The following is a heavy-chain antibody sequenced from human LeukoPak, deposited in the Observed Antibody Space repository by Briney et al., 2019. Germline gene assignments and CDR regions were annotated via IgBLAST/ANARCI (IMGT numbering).Heavy chain of an antibody. J-gene: IGHJ6*02. V-gene: IGHV1-8*02. D-gene: IGHD6-6*01. Sequence: ASVKVSCKASGYTFTSYAMHWVRQAPGQGLEWMGWMNPNSGNTGYAQKFQGRVTMTRDTSITTVYMELSSLTSEDTAVYYCARARYSSSSYYYYGMDVWGQGTTVTVSS. CDR3: ARARYSSSSYYYYGMDV. CDR2: MNPNSGNT. CDR1: GYTFTSYA.